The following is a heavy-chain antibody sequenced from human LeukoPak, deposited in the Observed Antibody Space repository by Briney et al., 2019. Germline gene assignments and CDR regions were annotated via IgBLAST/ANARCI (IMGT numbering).Heavy chain of an antibody. CDR1: GFTFSSYW. V-gene: IGHV3-7*01. CDR2: IKQDGSEK. D-gene: IGHD3-22*01. J-gene: IGHJ4*02. CDR3: ARVGSSRYFDY. Sequence: GGSLRLSCAASGFTFSSYWMSWVRQAPGKGLEGVANIKQDGSEKYYVDSVKGRFTISRDNAKNSLYLQMNSLRAEDTAVYYCARVGSSRYFDYWGQGPLVTVSS.